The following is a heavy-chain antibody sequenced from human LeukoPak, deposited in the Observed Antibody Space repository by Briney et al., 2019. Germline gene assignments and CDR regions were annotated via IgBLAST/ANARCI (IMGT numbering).Heavy chain of an antibody. CDR3: ARDLGDGYLANDY. Sequence: SETLSLTCTVSGGSISSGAYYWSWIRQHPGKGLEWIGYFYYSGSTYYNPSLKSRVTISVDTPKNQFSLDLSSVTAADTAVYYCARDLGDGYLANDYWGQGTLVTVSS. CDR2: FYYSGST. D-gene: IGHD5-24*01. V-gene: IGHV4-31*03. CDR1: GGSISSGAYY. J-gene: IGHJ4*02.